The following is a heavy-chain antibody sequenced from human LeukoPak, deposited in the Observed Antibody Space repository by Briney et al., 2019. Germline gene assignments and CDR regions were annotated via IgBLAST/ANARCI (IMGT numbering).Heavy chain of an antibody. CDR3: ARARWELLPTFDY. J-gene: IGHJ4*02. Sequence: APVKVSCKASGGTFSSYAISWVRQAPGQGLEWMGGIIPIFGTANYAQKFQGRVTITADESTSTAHMELSSLRSEDTAVYYCARARWELLPTFDYWGQGTLVTVSS. V-gene: IGHV1-69*13. D-gene: IGHD1-26*01. CDR1: GGTFSSYA. CDR2: IIPIFGTA.